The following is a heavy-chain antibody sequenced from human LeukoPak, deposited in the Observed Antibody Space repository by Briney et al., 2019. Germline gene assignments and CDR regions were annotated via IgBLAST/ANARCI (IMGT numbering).Heavy chain of an antibody. D-gene: IGHD3-10*02. Sequence: GGSLRLSCAASGFTFSSYEMNWVRQAPGKGLEWVSYISSSGSTIYYADSVKGRFTISRDNAKNSLYLQMNSLRAEDTAVYYCAELGITMIGGVWGKGTTVIVSS. CDR2: ISSSGSTI. J-gene: IGHJ6*04. CDR1: GFTFSSYE. V-gene: IGHV3-48*03. CDR3: AELGITMIGGV.